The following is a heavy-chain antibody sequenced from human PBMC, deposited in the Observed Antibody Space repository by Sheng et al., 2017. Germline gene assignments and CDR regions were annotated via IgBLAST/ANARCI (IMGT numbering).Heavy chain of an antibody. V-gene: IGHV3-30*03. D-gene: IGHD1-20*01. CDR1: GFTFSAYE. J-gene: IGHJ4*02. CDR3: ARHRVAYSTNWYAQY. Sequence: QVQLVESGGGVVQPGRSRRLSCVASGFTFSAYEMYWVHQAPGKGLEWVAVISYDGSDVQYVDSVKGRFTISRDNAKNTLYLQMSSLRPEDTAVYFCARHRVAYSTNWYAQYWGQGVQVTVSP. CDR2: ISYDGSDV.